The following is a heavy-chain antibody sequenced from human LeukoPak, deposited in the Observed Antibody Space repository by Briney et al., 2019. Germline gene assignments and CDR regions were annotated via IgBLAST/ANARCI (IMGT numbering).Heavy chain of an antibody. Sequence: ETLSLTCAVSGGSISNYYWSWVRQAPGKGLEWVSAISGSGGSTYYADSVKGRFTISRDNSKNTLYLQMNSLRAEDTAVYYCAKEGTPKDYGDYLNWGQGTLVTVSS. CDR3: AKEGTPKDYGDYLN. D-gene: IGHD4-17*01. CDR2: ISGSGGST. J-gene: IGHJ4*02. V-gene: IGHV3-23*01. CDR1: GGSISNYY.